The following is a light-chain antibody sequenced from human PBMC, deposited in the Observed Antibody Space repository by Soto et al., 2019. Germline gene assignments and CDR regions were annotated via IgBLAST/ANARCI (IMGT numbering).Light chain of an antibody. CDR3: QQYDNWPLT. J-gene: IGKJ1*01. CDR1: QSLSDN. V-gene: IGKV3-15*01. CDR2: GAS. Sequence: IVMTQSPDTLSVSPGERATLSCRASQSLSDNLAWHQQKPGQAPRLLIYGASTRATGIPARFSGSGSGTEFTLTISSLQSEDFAVYYCQQYDNWPLTFGQGTKVDIK.